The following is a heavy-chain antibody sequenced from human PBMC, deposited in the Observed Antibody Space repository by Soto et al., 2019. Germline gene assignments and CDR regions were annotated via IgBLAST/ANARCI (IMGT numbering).Heavy chain of an antibody. Sequence: QVQLVQSGAEVKKPGSSVKVSCKASGGTFSSYAISWVRQAPGQGLEWRGGIIPIFVTANYAQKFQGRVTIPADESTSTAYMELSSLRSEDTAVYYCARPDLTPTFWSGYLETYYDGMDVWGQGTTVTVSS. V-gene: IGHV1-69*01. CDR3: ARPDLTPTFWSGYLETYYDGMDV. CDR1: GGTFSSYA. CDR2: IIPIFVTA. J-gene: IGHJ6*02. D-gene: IGHD3-3*01.